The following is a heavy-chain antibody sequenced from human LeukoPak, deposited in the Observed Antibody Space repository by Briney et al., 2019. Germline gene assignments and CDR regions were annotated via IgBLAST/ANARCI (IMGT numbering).Heavy chain of an antibody. CDR2: ISAYNGNT. D-gene: IGHD3-3*01. CDR1: GYTFTSYG. J-gene: IGHJ6*02. CDR3: AGNLLRFFYYGMDV. V-gene: IGHV1-18*01. Sequence: ASVKVSCKASGYTFTSYGISWVRQAPGQGLEWMGWISAYNGNTNYAQKLQGRVTMTTDTSTSTAYMELRSLRSDDTAVYYCAGNLLRFFYYGMDVWGQGTTVTVSS.